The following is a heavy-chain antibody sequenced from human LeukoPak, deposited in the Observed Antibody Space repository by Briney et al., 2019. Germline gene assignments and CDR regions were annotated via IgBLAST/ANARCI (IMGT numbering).Heavy chain of an antibody. J-gene: IGHJ5*02. V-gene: IGHV4-39*07. CDR3: ARAGDYGDYVGWFDP. CDR2: IYYSGST. Sequence: GSLRLSCAASGFTFSSYSMNWVRQPPGKGLEWIGSIYYSGSTYYNPSLKSRVTISVDTSKNQFSLKLTSVTAADTAVYYCARAGDYGDYVGWFDPWGQGTLVTVSS. D-gene: IGHD4-17*01. CDR1: GFTFSSYS.